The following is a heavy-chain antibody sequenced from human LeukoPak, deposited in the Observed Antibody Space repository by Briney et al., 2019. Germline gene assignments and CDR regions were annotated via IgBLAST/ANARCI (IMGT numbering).Heavy chain of an antibody. CDR3: ARLNYYDGTGSYSALDY. D-gene: IGHD3-22*01. CDR2: INPGDSDT. Sequence: GESLKISCQGSGHSFSGFSIGWVRQMPGKGLEWMGIINPGDSDTIYSPSFQGRVTISADKSITTAYLQWSSLKASDTAMYFCARLNYYDGTGSYSALDYWGQGTLVTVSS. V-gene: IGHV5-51*01. J-gene: IGHJ4*02. CDR1: GHSFSGFS.